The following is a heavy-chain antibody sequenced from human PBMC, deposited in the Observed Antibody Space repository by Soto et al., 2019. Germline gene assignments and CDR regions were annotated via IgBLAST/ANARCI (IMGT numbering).Heavy chain of an antibody. V-gene: IGHV1-69*12. CDR2: IIPIFGPA. J-gene: IGHJ4*02. CDR3: AREGSASTSFDY. Sequence: QVQLMQSGAEVKRPGSSVRVSCKASGGSVSSFAINWVRQAPGQGLEWMGGIIPIFGPANYAQRFQGRVTIPEDESTSTAYMEVSSLRSEDTAVYYCAREGSASTSFDYWGQGTLVTVSS. D-gene: IGHD2-15*01. CDR1: GGSVSSFA.